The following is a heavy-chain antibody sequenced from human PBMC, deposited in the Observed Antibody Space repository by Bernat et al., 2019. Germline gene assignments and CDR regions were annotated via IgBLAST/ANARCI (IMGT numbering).Heavy chain of an antibody. CDR3: AKAGTSIVQPVKIFVQFDY. CDR2: ISYDGSRQ. J-gene: IGHJ4*02. D-gene: IGHD3-9*01. Sequence: QVQMVESGGGVVQPGRSLRLSCAGSGFTFSSYGMHWVRQAPGKGLEWVAIISYDGSRQYYADSVKGRFTVSRDNSKNTVYLQMDSLRPEDTAVYYCAKAGTSIVQPVKIFVQFDYWGQGALVTVSS. CDR1: GFTFSSYG. V-gene: IGHV3-30*18.